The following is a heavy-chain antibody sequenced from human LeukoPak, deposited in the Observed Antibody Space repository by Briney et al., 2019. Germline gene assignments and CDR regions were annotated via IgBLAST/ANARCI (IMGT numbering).Heavy chain of an antibody. D-gene: IGHD4-23*01. Sequence: GGSLRLSCAAFGFTFSSYEMNWVRQAPGKGLEWVSYISSSGSTIYYADSVKGRFTISRDNAKNSLYLQMNSLRAEDTAVYYCARQAVARDFVYWGQGTLVTVSS. CDR2: ISSSGSTI. CDR3: ARQAVARDFVY. CDR1: GFTFSSYE. J-gene: IGHJ4*02. V-gene: IGHV3-48*03.